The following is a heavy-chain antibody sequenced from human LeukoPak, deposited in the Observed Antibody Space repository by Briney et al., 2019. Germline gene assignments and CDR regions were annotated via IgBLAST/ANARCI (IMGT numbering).Heavy chain of an antibody. D-gene: IGHD3-10*01. CDR3: ARLSITAYYFDY. Sequence: PSETLSLTCTVSGGSISSSNYYWGWIRQPPGKGLEWIGTIYYSESTYYNPSLKSRVTISVDTSKNQFSLKLSSVTAADTAMHYCARLSITAYYFDYWGQGTLVTVSS. J-gene: IGHJ4*02. V-gene: IGHV4-39*01. CDR1: GGSISSSNYY. CDR2: IYYSEST.